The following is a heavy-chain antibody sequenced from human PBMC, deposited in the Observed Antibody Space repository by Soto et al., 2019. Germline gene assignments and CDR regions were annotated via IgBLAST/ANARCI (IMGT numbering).Heavy chain of an antibody. J-gene: IGHJ4*02. D-gene: IGHD3-3*01. Sequence: QVHLVQSGAEVKKPGASVKVSCKASGYTFTNYDIDWVRQATGQGPEWMGWMNPNSGNTGFVQKFQGRVTLTRNTSIDAAYMELSSLTSEDTAVYYCARGAAYYSFWSGYDDYWGQGTLVTVSS. V-gene: IGHV1-8*01. CDR2: MNPNSGNT. CDR1: GYTFTNYD. CDR3: ARGAAYYSFWSGYDDY.